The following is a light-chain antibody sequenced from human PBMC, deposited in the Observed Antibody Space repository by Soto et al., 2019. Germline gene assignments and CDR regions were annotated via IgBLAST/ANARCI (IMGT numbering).Light chain of an antibody. CDR2: GAS. V-gene: IGKV3-20*01. Sequence: EIVLTQSPGTLSLSPGERATLSCRASQSVSSSYLAWYQQKPGQAPRLLIYGASSGATGIPDRFSGSGSGTDFTLTISRLEPEDFAAYYCQQFGASLTWTFGQGTKVDIK. J-gene: IGKJ1*01. CDR3: QQFGASLTWT. CDR1: QSVSSSY.